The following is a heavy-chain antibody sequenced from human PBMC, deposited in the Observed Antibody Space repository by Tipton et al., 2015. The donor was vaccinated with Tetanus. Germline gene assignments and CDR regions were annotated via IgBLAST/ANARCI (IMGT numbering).Heavy chain of an antibody. J-gene: IGHJ6*02. CDR3: ARAKDSMSSSWYEGYYYYGMDV. Sequence: SLRLSCAASGFTFSSYWMSWVRQAPGKGLEWVANIKQDGSEKYYVDSVKGRFTISRDNAKNSLYLQMNSLRDEDTAVYYCARAKDSMSSSWYEGYYYYGMDVWGQGTTVTVSS. CDR1: GFTFSSYW. D-gene: IGHD6-13*01. CDR2: IKQDGSEK. V-gene: IGHV3-7*01.